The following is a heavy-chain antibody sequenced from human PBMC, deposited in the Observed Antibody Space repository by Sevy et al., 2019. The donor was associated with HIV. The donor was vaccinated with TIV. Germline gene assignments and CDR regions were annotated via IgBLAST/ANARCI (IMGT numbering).Heavy chain of an antibody. J-gene: IGHJ4*02. CDR3: VRAIAADVSF. V-gene: IGHV3-7*01. D-gene: IGHD6-13*01. CDR1: GFTLNSYW. Sequence: GGSLRLSCVASGFTLNSYWMSWVRQAPGKGLEWVANIKQDGSVRYYVDSVKGRFTISRDNARNLVYLQMNSLRVEDTALYYCVRAIAADVSFWGQGTLVTVSS. CDR2: IKQDGSVR.